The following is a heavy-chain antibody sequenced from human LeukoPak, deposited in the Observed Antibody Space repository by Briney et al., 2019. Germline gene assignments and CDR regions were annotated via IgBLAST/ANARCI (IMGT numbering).Heavy chain of an antibody. CDR1: GGTFSSYA. Sequence: SVKVSCKASGGTFSSYAISWVRQAPGQGLEWMGGIIPIFGTANYAQKFQGRVTITADESTSTAYMELSSLRSEDTAVYYCGASNCEIWSSCAFDIWGQGTMVTVSS. V-gene: IGHV1-69*13. CDR3: GASNCEIWSSCAFDI. D-gene: IGHD3-3*01. J-gene: IGHJ3*02. CDR2: IIPIFGTA.